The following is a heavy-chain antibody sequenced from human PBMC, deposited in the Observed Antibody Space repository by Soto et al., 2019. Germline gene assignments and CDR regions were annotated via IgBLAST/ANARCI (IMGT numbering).Heavy chain of an antibody. CDR1: GFTFSGFG. D-gene: IGHD1-26*01. V-gene: IGHV3-30*18. CDR3: AKDRAGYSRGMDV. Sequence: QVQLVESEGGVVQPGRSLRLSCAVSGFTFSGFGMHWVRQAPGKGLEWVTLISYDGSHKYYVDSVKGRFTISRDNSKNMLYLQLNSLRPEDTAVYYCAKDRAGYSRGMDVWGQGTTVTVSS. CDR2: ISYDGSHK. J-gene: IGHJ6*02.